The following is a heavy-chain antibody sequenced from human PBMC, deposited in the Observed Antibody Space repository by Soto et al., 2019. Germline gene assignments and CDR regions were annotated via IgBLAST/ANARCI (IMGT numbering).Heavy chain of an antibody. Sequence: EVQLLDSGGGLVQPGGSLRLSCAASGFTFSNYAMSWVRQAPGKGLEWVSGVGGSGDSTYYADSVKGRFTISRDNSKDTMYLQMNTLRVEKTSVYYYAKSPLGYCSAASCDPPHYFDYWGQGTLVTVSS. D-gene: IGHD2-15*01. V-gene: IGHV3-23*01. CDR2: VGGSGDST. CDR1: GFTFSNYA. CDR3: AKSPLGYCSAASCDPPHYFDY. J-gene: IGHJ4*02.